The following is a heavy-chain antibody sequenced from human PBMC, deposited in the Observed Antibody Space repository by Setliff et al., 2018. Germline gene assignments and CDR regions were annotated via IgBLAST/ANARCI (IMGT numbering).Heavy chain of an antibody. CDR2: IHYRGTT. CDR1: GASISSGTYY. D-gene: IGHD1-1*01. CDR3: ARTGTYRYFDY. J-gene: IGHJ4*02. V-gene: IGHV4-39*01. Sequence: KSSETLSLTCTVSGASISSGTYYWAWIRQPPGKGLGWIGRIHYRGTTYSNASLASRLTISVDTAKNQFSLKLTSVTAADTAVYYCARTGTYRYFDYWGQGTRVTVSS.